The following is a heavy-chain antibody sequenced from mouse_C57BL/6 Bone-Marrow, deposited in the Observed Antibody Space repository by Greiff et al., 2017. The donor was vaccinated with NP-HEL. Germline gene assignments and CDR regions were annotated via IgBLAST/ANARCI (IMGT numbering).Heavy chain of an antibody. J-gene: IGHJ4*01. CDR2: IDPENGDT. V-gene: IGHV14-4*01. Sequence: VQLQQSGAELVRPGASVKLSCTASGFNFTDDYMHWVKQRPEQGLEWIGWIDPENGDTEYASKFQGKATITADTSSNTAYLQLSSLTSEDTAVDYCTNPGGRGYAMDYWGQGTSVTVSS. CDR3: TNPGGRGYAMDY. CDR1: GFNFTDDY.